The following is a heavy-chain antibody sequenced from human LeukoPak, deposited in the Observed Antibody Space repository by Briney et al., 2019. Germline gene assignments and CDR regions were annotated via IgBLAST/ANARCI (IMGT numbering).Heavy chain of an antibody. CDR2: ISGSGGST. Sequence: PGGTLRLSCAASGFTFSSYGMSWVRQAPGKGLEWVSAISGSGGSTYYADSVKGRFTISRDNSKNTLYLQMNSLRAEDTAVYYCAKLESGWYVTSLNYWGQGTLVTVSS. CDR3: AKLESGWYVTSLNY. J-gene: IGHJ4*02. CDR1: GFTFSSYG. V-gene: IGHV3-23*01. D-gene: IGHD6-19*01.